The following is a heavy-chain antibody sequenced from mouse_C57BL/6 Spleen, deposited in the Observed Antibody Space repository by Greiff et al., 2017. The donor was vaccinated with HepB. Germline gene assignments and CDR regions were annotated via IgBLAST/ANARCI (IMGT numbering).Heavy chain of an antibody. D-gene: IGHD1-1*01. V-gene: IGHV1-55*01. Sequence: VQLQQSGAELVKPGASVKMSCKASGYTFTSYWITWVKQRPGQGLEWIGDIYPGSGSTNYNEKFKSKATLTVDTSSSTAYMQLSSLTSEDSAVYYCARVGNSNYYGSSYWFAYWGQGTLVTVSA. CDR2: IYPGSGST. J-gene: IGHJ3*01. CDR1: GYTFTSYW. CDR3: ARVGNSNYYGSSYWFAY.